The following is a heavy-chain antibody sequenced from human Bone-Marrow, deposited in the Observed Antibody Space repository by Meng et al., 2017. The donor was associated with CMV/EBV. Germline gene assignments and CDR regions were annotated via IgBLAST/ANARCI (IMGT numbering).Heavy chain of an antibody. Sequence: QEACLTPVKAHKTLPLTCGFSWFSFTTRGVGVGWIRQHPGKALEWLALIYWDDDKRYSPFLKSRLTITKDTAINQVVLTMTNMDPVDTATYYCAHRRGEWLFFDDWGQGTLVTVSS. CDR2: IYWDDDK. CDR1: WFSFTTRGVG. J-gene: IGHJ4*02. CDR3: AHRRGEWLFFDD. D-gene: IGHD3-3*01. V-gene: IGHV2-5*02.